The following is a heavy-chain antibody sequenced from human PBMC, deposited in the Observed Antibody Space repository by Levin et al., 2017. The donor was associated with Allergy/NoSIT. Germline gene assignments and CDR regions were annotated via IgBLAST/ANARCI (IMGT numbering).Heavy chain of an antibody. D-gene: IGHD6-19*01. J-gene: IGHJ4*02. CDR1: GFTFSSYG. V-gene: IGHV3-30*18. CDR3: AKAEAVAGKTAIDY. CDR2: ISYDGSNK. Sequence: GGSLRLSCAASGFTFSSYGMHWVRQAPGKGLEWVAVISYDGSNKYYADSVKGRFTISRDNSKNTLYLQMNSLRAEDTAVYYCAKAEAVAGKTAIDYWGQGTLVTVSS.